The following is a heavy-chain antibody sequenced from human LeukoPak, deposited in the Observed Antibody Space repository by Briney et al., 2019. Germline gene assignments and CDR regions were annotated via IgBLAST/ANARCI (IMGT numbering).Heavy chain of an antibody. CDR2: IYYSGST. D-gene: IGHD6-13*01. CDR3: ARGRGDSSSPFDY. V-gene: IGHV4-59*01. Sequence: SETLSLTCTVSGGSLSNYYWSWIRQPPGKGLEWLGCIYYSGSTNYNPSLKSRVTISVDTSKNQFSLRLSSVTAADTAVYYCARGRGDSSSPFDYWGQGTLVTVSS. J-gene: IGHJ4*02. CDR1: GGSLSNYY.